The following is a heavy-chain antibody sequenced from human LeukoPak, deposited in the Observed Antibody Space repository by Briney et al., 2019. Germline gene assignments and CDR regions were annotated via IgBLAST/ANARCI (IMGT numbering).Heavy chain of an antibody. CDR3: AMCSGGSCLNYYGMDV. CDR2: ISYDGSNK. V-gene: IGHV3-30-3*01. CDR1: GFTFSSYA. J-gene: IGHJ6*02. D-gene: IGHD2-15*01. Sequence: GGSLRLSCAASGFTFSSYAMHWVRQAPGKGLEWVAVISYDGSNKYYADSVKGRFTISRDNSKNTLYLQTNSLRAEDTAVYYCAMCSGGSCLNYYGMDVWGQGTTVTVSS.